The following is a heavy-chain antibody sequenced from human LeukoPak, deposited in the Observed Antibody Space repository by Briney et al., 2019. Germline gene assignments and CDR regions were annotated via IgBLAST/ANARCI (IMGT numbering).Heavy chain of an antibody. V-gene: IGHV4-4*07. J-gene: IGHJ4*02. D-gene: IGHD1-26*01. Sequence: SETLSLTCTVSGGSISSYYWSWIRQPAGKGLEWIGRIYTSGSTNYNPSLKSRVTMSVDTSKNQFSLKLSSVTAADPAVYYCAREIGSGTYYYYFDSWAREPWSPSPQ. CDR2: IYTSGST. CDR1: GGSISSYY. CDR3: AREIGSGTYYYYFDS.